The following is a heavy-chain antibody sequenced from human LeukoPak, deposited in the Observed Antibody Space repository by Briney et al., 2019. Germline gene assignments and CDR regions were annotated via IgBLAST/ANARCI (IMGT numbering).Heavy chain of an antibody. Sequence: PGGSLRLSCAASGFTFSTYSMNWVRQAPAKGLEWVSYITSTSTTTYYADSLKGRFTTTRDNRQNSLFLQMNRLRDEDTAVYYCARDPSARYWGQGTLVTVSS. V-gene: IGHV3-48*02. CDR3: ARDPSARY. CDR1: GFTFSTYS. J-gene: IGHJ4*02. CDR2: ITSTSTTT.